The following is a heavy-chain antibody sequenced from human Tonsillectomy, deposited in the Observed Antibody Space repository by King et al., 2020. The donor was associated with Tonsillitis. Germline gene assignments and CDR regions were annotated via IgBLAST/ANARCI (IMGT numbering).Heavy chain of an antibody. CDR2: IRYDGSNT. CDR1: GFTFSNYG. D-gene: IGHD5/OR15-5a*01. V-gene: IGHV3-30*02. Sequence: VQLVESGGGVVQPGGSLRLSCAASGFTFSNYGMHWVRQAPGKGLDWVAFIRYDGSNTYYADSVKGRFTISRDNSKNTLYLQMNSLRAEDTAVYYCAKDVSQYFQDWGQGTLVTVSS. J-gene: IGHJ1*01. CDR3: AKDVSQYFQD.